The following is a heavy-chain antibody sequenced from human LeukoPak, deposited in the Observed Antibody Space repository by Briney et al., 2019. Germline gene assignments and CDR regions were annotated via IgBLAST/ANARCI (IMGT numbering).Heavy chain of an antibody. J-gene: IGHJ3*02. V-gene: IGHV4-4*07. CDR2: IYTSGST. CDR1: GGSISSYN. CDR3: ARGFQYCSGGSCYGDVFDI. D-gene: IGHD2-15*01. Sequence: PSETLSLTCTVSGGSISSYNWSWIRQPAGKGLEWIGRIYTSGSTNYNPSLKSRVTMSVDTSKNQFSLKLSSVTAADTAVYYCARGFQYCSGGSCYGDVFDIWGQGTMVTVSS.